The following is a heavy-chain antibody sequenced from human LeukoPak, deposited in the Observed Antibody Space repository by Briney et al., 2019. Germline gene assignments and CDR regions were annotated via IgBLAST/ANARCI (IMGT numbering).Heavy chain of an antibody. J-gene: IGHJ4*02. V-gene: IGHV1-8*01. CDR1: GYTFPSYD. D-gene: IGHD3-3*01. Sequence: ASVKVSCKASGYTFPSYDINWVRQASGLGLEWMGWMNPNSGNTGYAQKFQGRVTMTRNTSISTAYMELSSLRSEDTAVYYCARGRPTPYYDFWSGSWSASDYWGQGTLVTVSS. CDR2: MNPNSGNT. CDR3: ARGRPTPYYDFWSGSWSASDY.